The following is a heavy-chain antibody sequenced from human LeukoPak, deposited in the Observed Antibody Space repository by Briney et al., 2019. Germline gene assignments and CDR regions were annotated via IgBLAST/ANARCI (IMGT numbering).Heavy chain of an antibody. D-gene: IGHD6-19*01. J-gene: IGHJ3*02. CDR1: GFTFSSYW. V-gene: IGHV3-7*01. Sequence: GWSLRLSCAASGFTFSSYWMSWVRQAPGKGLEWVANIKQDGSEKYYVDSVKGRFTISRDNAKNSLYLQMNSLRAEDTAVYYCARASAGYSSGWYGGAFDIWGQGTMGTVSS. CDR2: IKQDGSEK. CDR3: ARASAGYSSGWYGGAFDI.